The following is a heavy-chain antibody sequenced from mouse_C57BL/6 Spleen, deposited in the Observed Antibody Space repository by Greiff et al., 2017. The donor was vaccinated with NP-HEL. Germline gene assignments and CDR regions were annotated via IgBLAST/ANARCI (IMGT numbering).Heavy chain of an antibody. J-gene: IGHJ2*01. CDR3: ARGDTTVALDY. Sequence: QVQLQQSGAELVKPGASVKMSCKASGYTFTSYWITWVKQRPGQGLEWIGDIYPGSGSTNYNEKFKSKATLTVDTSSSTAYMQLSSLTSEDSAVYYCARGDTTVALDYWGQGTTLTVSS. D-gene: IGHD1-1*01. CDR2: IYPGSGST. V-gene: IGHV1-55*01. CDR1: GYTFTSYW.